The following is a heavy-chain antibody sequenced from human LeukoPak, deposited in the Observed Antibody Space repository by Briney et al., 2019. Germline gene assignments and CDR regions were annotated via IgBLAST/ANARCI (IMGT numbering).Heavy chain of an antibody. CDR3: AKDARRSSGWYFFDH. D-gene: IGHD6-19*01. CDR2: ISGSAGST. Sequence: PGGSLRLSCAASGFTFSNYAMSWVRQAPGKGLEWVSAISGSAGSTYYADSVKGRFTISRDDSKNTLFLQMNSLRAEDTAVYYCAKDARRSSGWYFFDHWGQGTLVTVSS. CDR1: GFTFSNYA. V-gene: IGHV3-23*01. J-gene: IGHJ4*02.